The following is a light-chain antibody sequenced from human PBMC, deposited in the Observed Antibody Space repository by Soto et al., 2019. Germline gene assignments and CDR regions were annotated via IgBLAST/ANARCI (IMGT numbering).Light chain of an antibody. J-gene: IGKJ4*01. CDR3: QQRSNWVT. CDR1: QNVRNNY. CDR2: DAS. V-gene: IGKV3-11*01. Sequence: EIVLTQSPDTLSLSPGERATLSCRASQNVRNNYLAWCQQRPGQAPRLLMYDASNRATGIPVRFSGSGSGTDFTLTISSLEPEDFAVYYCQQRSNWVTFGGGTKVEIK.